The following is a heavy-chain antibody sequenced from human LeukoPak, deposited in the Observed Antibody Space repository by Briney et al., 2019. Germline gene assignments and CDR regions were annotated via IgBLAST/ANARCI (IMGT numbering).Heavy chain of an antibody. CDR1: GGSISTYY. CDR2: IYHSGST. J-gene: IGHJ4*02. Sequence: PSETLSLTCTVSGGSISTYYWNWIRQPPGKGLEWIGYIYHSGSTNYNPSLKSRVTISVDTSKNQFSLKLSSVTAADTAVYYCARAGGFFSPFGYWGQGTLVTVSS. V-gene: IGHV4-59*12. CDR3: ARAGGFFSPFGY. D-gene: IGHD3-3*01.